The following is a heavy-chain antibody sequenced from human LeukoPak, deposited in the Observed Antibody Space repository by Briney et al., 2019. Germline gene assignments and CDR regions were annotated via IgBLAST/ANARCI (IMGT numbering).Heavy chain of an antibody. V-gene: IGHV1-8*01. D-gene: IGHD3-16*02. Sequence: GASVKVSCKASGYTFTSYDINWVRQATGQGLEWMGWMNPNSGNTGYAQKFQGRVTMTRNTSISTAYMELSRLRSDDTAVYYCARGLGYYDYVWGSYRPNEYYFDYWGQGTLVTVSS. J-gene: IGHJ4*02. CDR2: MNPNSGNT. CDR3: ARGLGYYDYVWGSYRPNEYYFDY. CDR1: GYTFTSYD.